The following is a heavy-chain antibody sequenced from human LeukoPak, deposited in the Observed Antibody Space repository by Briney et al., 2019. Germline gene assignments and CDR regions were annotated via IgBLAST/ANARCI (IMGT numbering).Heavy chain of an antibody. J-gene: IGHJ4*02. Sequence: GASVKVSCKASGYTFTSYYLHWVRQAPGQGLEWMGIINPGEGNTNYAQKFQGRVTMTRDTSTSTVYMELSSLISEDTAVYYCARAGDSTGYYLGSRFDYWGQGTLVTVSS. CDR3: ARAGDSTGYYLGSRFDY. CDR1: GYTFTSYY. V-gene: IGHV1-46*01. D-gene: IGHD3-22*01. CDR2: INPGEGNT.